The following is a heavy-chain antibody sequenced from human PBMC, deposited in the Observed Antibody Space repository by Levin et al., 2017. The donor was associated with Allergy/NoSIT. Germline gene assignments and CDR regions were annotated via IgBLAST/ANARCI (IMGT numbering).Heavy chain of an antibody. V-gene: IGHV3-21*01. Sequence: GESLKISCAASGFTFSSYSMNWVRQAPGKGLEWVSSISSSSSYIYYADSVKGRFTISRDNAKNSLYLQMNSLRAEDTAVYYCARVNGSGWKGGFDYWGQGTLVTVSS. D-gene: IGHD6-19*01. CDR3: ARVNGSGWKGGFDY. J-gene: IGHJ4*02. CDR2: ISSSSSYI. CDR1: GFTFSSYS.